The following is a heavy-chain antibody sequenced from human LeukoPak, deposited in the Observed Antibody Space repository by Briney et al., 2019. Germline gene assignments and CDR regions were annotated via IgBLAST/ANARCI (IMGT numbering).Heavy chain of an antibody. CDR2: IYHSGDT. V-gene: IGHV4-38-2*02. Sequence: PSETLSLTCTVSDYSISSGYYWGWIRQPPEKGLEWIGSIYHSGDTYYNPSLKSRVTISIDTSNNQFSLKLSSVTAADTAVYYCARGVEDTVKDWYFDLWGRGTLVTVSS. D-gene: IGHD5-18*01. CDR3: ARGVEDTVKDWYFDL. J-gene: IGHJ2*01. CDR1: DYSISSGYY.